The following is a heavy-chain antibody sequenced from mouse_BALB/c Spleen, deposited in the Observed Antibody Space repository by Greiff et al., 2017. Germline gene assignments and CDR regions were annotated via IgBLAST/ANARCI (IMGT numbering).Heavy chain of an antibody. V-gene: IGHV5-6-2*01. CDR1: GFTFSSYY. CDR3: ARQGGLGYFDY. Sequence: EVKVEESGGGLVKLGGSLKLSCAASGFTFSSYYMSWVRQTPEKRLELVAAINSNGGSTYYPDTVKGRFTISRDNAKNTLYLQMSSLKSEDTALYYCARQGGLGYFDYWGQGTTLTVSS. J-gene: IGHJ2*01. CDR2: INSNGGST. D-gene: IGHD4-1*01.